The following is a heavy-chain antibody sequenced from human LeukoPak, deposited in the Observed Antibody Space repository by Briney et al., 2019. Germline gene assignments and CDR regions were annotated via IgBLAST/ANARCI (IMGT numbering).Heavy chain of an antibody. CDR1: GFTFDDYA. Sequence: PGRSLRLSCAASGFTFDDYAMHWVRQAPGKGLEWVSGISWNSGSIGYADSVKGRFTISRDNAKNSLYLQMNSLRAEDTAVYYCARDTTMVRGGGMDVWGQGTTVTVSS. J-gene: IGHJ6*02. CDR2: ISWNSGSI. CDR3: ARDTTMVRGGGMDV. V-gene: IGHV3-9*01. D-gene: IGHD3-10*01.